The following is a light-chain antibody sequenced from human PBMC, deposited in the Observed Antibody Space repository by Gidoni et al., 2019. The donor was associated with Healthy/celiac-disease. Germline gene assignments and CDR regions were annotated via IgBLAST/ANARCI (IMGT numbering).Light chain of an antibody. CDR1: SSDVGGYNS. CDR3: CSYAGSYTSL. CDR2: DVS. J-gene: IGLJ2*01. V-gene: IGLV2-11*01. Sequence: SALTQPRSVSGSPGQSVTISCTGTSSDVGGYNSVSWYQQHPGKAPKLMIYDVSKRPSGVPDRFSGSKSGNTASLTSAGLQAEDEADYCCCSYAGSYTSLFGGGTKLTVL.